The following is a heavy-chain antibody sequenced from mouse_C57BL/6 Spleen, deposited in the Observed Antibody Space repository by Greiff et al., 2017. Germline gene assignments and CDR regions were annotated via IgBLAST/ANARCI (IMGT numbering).Heavy chain of an antibody. Sequence: DVMLVESGGGLVKPGGSLKLSCAASGFTFSSYAMSWVRQTPEKRLEWVATISDGGSYTYYPDNVKGRFTISRDNAKNNLYLQMSHLKSEDTAMYYCAREGTFVFDYWGQGTTLTVSS. CDR1: GFTFSSYA. J-gene: IGHJ2*01. D-gene: IGHD2-14*01. V-gene: IGHV5-4*01. CDR3: AREGTFVFDY. CDR2: ISDGGSYT.